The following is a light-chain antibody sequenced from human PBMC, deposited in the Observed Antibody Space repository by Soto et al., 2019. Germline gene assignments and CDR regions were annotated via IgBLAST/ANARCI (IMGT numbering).Light chain of an antibody. CDR3: QQYGGSPRT. Sequence: EIVLTQSPGTLSLSPGEGATLSCRASQSVFNNYLAWYQQKPGQAPRLLISGASSRATGIPDRFSGSGSGTDFTLTISRLESEDFAVYYCQQYGGSPRTFGQGTKVDIK. V-gene: IGKV3-20*01. CDR1: QSVFNNY. CDR2: GAS. J-gene: IGKJ1*01.